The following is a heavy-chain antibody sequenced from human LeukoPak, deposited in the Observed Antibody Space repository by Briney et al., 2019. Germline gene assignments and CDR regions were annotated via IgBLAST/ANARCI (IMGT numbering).Heavy chain of an antibody. CDR1: GFNFNDYD. J-gene: IGHJ6*03. Sequence: GGSLRLSCAASGFNFNDYDINWVRQVPGKGLEWVSGINWNSVHIGYADSVKGRFTISRDNSKNTLYLQMNSLRAEDTAVYFCAKGSKAVLFTRDHYMDVWGKGTTVTISS. D-gene: IGHD6-19*01. CDR3: AKGSKAVLFTRDHYMDV. V-gene: IGHV3-9*01. CDR2: INWNSVHI.